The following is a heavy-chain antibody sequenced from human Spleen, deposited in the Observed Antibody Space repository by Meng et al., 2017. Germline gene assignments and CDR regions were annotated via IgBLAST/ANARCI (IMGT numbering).Heavy chain of an antibody. CDR3: AHSGSWYMGLDY. CDR1: GDSISSNSAA. J-gene: IGHJ4*02. V-gene: IGHV6-1*01. CDR2: TYYRSKWYN. Sequence: SETLSLTCAISGDSISSNSAAWNWIRQSPSRGLEWLGRTYYRSKWYNDYAVSVKSRITINPDTSKNQFSLQLNSVTPEDTAVYCCAHSGSWYMGLDYWGQGTLVTVSS. D-gene: IGHD6-13*01.